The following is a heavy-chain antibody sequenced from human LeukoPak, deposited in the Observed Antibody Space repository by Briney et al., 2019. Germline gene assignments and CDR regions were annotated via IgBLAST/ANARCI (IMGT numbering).Heavy chain of an antibody. J-gene: IGHJ5*02. V-gene: IGHV6-1*01. CDR3: ARRPTQYDCFDP. Sequence: SQTLSLTCAISGDSVSSNSVTWNWIRQSPSRGLEWLGRTYRSTWYNDYAVSVRGRITVNPDTSKNQFSLHLNSVTPEDTAVYYCARRPTQYDCFDPWGQGILVTVSS. CDR1: GDSVSSNSVT. CDR2: TYRSTWYN. D-gene: IGHD2-2*01.